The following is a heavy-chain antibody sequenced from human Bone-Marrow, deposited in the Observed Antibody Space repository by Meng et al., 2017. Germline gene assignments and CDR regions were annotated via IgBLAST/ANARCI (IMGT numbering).Heavy chain of an antibody. Sequence: QVQLVQSGAEVKKPGASVKVSCKASGYPFTSYGISWVRQAPGQGLEWMGWISAYNGNTNYAQKLQGRVTMTTDTSTSTAYMELRSLRSDDTAVYYCARDRYGDYPLDWFDPWGQGTLVTVSS. CDR2: ISAYNGNT. V-gene: IGHV1-18*01. D-gene: IGHD4-17*01. CDR1: GYPFTSYG. J-gene: IGHJ5*02. CDR3: ARDRYGDYPLDWFDP.